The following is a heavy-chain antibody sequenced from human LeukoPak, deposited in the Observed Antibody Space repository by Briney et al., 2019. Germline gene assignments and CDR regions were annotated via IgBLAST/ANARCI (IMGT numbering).Heavy chain of an antibody. V-gene: IGHV3-30*04. D-gene: IGHD3-16*02. CDR1: GFTFSSYA. J-gene: IGHJ4*02. CDR2: ISYDGGNK. CDR3: ARDASIMITFGGVIGHY. Sequence: PGGSLRLSCAASGFTFSSYAMHWVRQAPGKGLEWVAVISYDGGNKYYADSVKGRFTISRDNSKNTLYLQMNSLRAEDTAVYYCARDASIMITFGGVIGHYWGQGTLVTVSS.